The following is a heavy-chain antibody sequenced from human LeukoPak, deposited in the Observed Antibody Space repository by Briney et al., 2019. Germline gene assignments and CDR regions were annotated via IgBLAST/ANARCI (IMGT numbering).Heavy chain of an antibody. J-gene: IGHJ4*02. Sequence: SQTLSLTCTVSGGSISSGGYTWGWIRQHPGKGLEWIGYIYYSGTTYYNPSLRSRVTISVDTSKNQFSLRLSSVTAADTAVYYCARFGPPNYSGGSCLFDYCGQGTLVTVSS. CDR1: GGSISSGGYT. V-gene: IGHV4-31*03. D-gene: IGHD2-15*01. CDR3: ARFGPPNYSGGSCLFDY. CDR2: IYYSGTT.